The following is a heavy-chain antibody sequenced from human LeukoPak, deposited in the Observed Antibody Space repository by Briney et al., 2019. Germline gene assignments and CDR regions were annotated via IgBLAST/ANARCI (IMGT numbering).Heavy chain of an antibody. CDR2: INPNSGGA. V-gene: IGHV1-2*02. CDR3: AREGYCSGSSCPLQH. D-gene: IGHD2-15*01. J-gene: IGHJ1*01. CDR1: GYTFMYYY. Sequence: ASVKVSCKASGYTFMYYYIHWVRQAPGHGLEWMGWINPNSGGANFAQKFQGRVTMIRDTSINTAYMELNRLTSDDTAVYYCAREGYCSGSSCPLQHWGQGTLLTVSS.